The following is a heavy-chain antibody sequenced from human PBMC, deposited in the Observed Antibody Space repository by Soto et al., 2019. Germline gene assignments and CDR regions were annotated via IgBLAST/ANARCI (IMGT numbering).Heavy chain of an antibody. V-gene: IGHV3-33*01. CDR2: IWYDGSNE. CDR3: ARAGAGDAFDI. D-gene: IGHD3-10*01. J-gene: IGHJ3*02. Sequence: QVQLVESGGGVVQPGRSLRLSCAASGFTVSSYGMHWARQAPGKGLEWIAVIWYDGSNEYYADSVKGRFTISRDNSKNTVYLQMNSLRAEDTALYYCARAGAGDAFDIWGQGTMVTVSS. CDR1: GFTVSSYG.